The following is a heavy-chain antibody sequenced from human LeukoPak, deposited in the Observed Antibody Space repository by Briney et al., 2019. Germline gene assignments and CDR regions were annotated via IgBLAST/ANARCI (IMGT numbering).Heavy chain of an antibody. CDR2: IYSGGST. J-gene: IGHJ3*02. Sequence: PGGSLRLSCAASGLTVSSNYMSWVRQAPGKGLEWVSVIYSGGSTYYADSVKGRFTISRDNSKNTLYLQMNSLRAEDTAVCYCARELSTPVHAFDIWGQGTMVTVSS. D-gene: IGHD3-10*01. CDR1: GLTVSSNY. V-gene: IGHV3-53*01. CDR3: ARELSTPVHAFDI.